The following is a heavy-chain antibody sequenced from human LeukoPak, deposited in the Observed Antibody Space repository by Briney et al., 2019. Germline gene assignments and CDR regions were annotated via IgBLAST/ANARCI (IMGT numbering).Heavy chain of an antibody. CDR2: IYPGDSDT. D-gene: IGHD3-9*01. Sequence: GESLKISCKGSGYSFTSYWIGWVRQMPGKGLEWMWIIYPGDSDTRYSPSFQGQVTISADKSISTAYLQWSSLKASDTAMYYCASLSYYDILTGYYGEAYFDYWGQGTLVTVSS. J-gene: IGHJ4*02. CDR1: GYSFTSYW. V-gene: IGHV5-51*01. CDR3: ASLSYYDILTGYYGEAYFDY.